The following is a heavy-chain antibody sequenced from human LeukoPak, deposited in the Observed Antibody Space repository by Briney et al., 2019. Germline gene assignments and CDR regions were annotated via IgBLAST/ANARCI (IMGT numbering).Heavy chain of an antibody. CDR2: INHSGST. V-gene: IGHV4-34*01. J-gene: IGHJ4*02. D-gene: IGHD6-19*01. Sequence: PSETLSLTCAVYGGSFSGYYWSWIRQPPGKGLEWIGEINHSGSTNYNPSLKSRVTISVDTSKNQFSLKLSSVTAADTAVYYCARQGTIVVAGYFDYWGQGTLVTVSS. CDR1: GGSFSGYY. CDR3: ARQGTIVVAGYFDY.